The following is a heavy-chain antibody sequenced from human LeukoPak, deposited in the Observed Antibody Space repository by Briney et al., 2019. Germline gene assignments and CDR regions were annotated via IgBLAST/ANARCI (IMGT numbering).Heavy chain of an antibody. CDR3: TTVSVGGSN. CDR1: GFSVSSNY. Sequence: GGSLRLSCAASGFSVSSNYMSWVRQAPGKGLEWVSVIYSGGSTYYADSVKGRFTISRDNSKNTLYLQMNSLKTEDTAVYYCTTVSVGGSNWGQGTLVTVSS. V-gene: IGHV3-53*01. D-gene: IGHD3-10*01. J-gene: IGHJ4*02. CDR2: IYSGGST.